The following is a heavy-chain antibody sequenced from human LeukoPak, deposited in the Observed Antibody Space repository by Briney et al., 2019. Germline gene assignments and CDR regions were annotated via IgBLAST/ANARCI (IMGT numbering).Heavy chain of an antibody. Sequence: SETLSLTCAVYGGSFSSYYWGWIRQPPGKGLEWIGSIYYSGSTYYNPSLKSRVTISVDTSKNQFSLKLSSVTAADTAVYYCAPLLLWFGDGPLDPWGQGTLVTVSS. D-gene: IGHD3-10*01. CDR3: APLLLWFGDGPLDP. CDR1: GGSFSSYY. CDR2: IYYSGST. V-gene: IGHV4-39*01. J-gene: IGHJ5*02.